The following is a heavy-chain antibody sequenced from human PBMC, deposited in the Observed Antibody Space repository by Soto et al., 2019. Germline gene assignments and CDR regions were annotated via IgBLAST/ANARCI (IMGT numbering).Heavy chain of an antibody. CDR3: DREGRYYYGRGSYGYYGIDA. J-gene: IGHJ6*02. V-gene: IGHV4-30-4*01. D-gene: IGHD3-10*01. Sequence: SGTLSLTCTVSGGSISIGDYYWSCIGQPPGKGLEWIGYIYYSGSTYYNPSLKSRVTISVDTSNNQFSLKLRFAAAADTDVYYCDREGRYYYGRGSYGYYGIDAWGQGTTVTVSS. CDR1: GGSISIGDYY. CDR2: IYYSGST.